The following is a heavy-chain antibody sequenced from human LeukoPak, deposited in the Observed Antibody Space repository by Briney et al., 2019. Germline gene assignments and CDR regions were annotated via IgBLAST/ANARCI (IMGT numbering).Heavy chain of an antibody. V-gene: IGHV4-39*07. CDR3: ARWERGSYDSSGYFDY. D-gene: IGHD3-22*01. CDR1: GGSISSSSYY. J-gene: IGHJ4*02. CDR2: IYYSGST. Sequence: SETLSLTCTVSGGSISSSSYYWGWIRQPPGKGLEWIVSIYYSGSTYYNPSLKSRVTLSVDTSKNQFSLKLSSVTAADTAVYYYARWERGSYDSSGYFDYWGQGTLVTVSS.